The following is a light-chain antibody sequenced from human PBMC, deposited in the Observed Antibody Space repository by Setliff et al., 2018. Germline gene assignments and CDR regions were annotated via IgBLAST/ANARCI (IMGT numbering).Light chain of an antibody. V-gene: IGLV2-8*01. CDR2: EVN. CDR1: SSDVAGLNS. CDR3: SSYAAKNAFVV. J-gene: IGLJ2*01. Sequence: QSALTQPPSASGSPGQSVTISCTGTSSDVAGLNSVSWYQHHPGEAPRLVIYEVNKRPSGIPDRFSGSKSGATASLTVSGLQTEDEGNYYCSSYAAKNAFVVFGGGTQLTVL.